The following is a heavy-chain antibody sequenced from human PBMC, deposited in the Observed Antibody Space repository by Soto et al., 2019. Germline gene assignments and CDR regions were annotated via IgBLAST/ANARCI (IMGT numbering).Heavy chain of an antibody. D-gene: IGHD6-13*01. Sequence: GGSLRLSCAASGFTFSNAWMSWVRQAPGKGLEWVGRIKSKTDGGTTDYAAPVKGRFTISRDDSKNTLYLQMNSLKTEDTAVYYCTSSGYSSSWYGGGGREDYYYYGMDVWGQGTTVTV. CDR1: GFTFSNAW. CDR2: IKSKTDGGTT. CDR3: TSSGYSSSWYGGGGREDYYYYGMDV. V-gene: IGHV3-15*01. J-gene: IGHJ6*02.